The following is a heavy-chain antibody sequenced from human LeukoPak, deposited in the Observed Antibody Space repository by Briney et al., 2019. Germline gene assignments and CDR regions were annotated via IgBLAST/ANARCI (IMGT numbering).Heavy chain of an antibody. V-gene: IGHV3-48*03. CDR3: ARARPTVGYSYGYRRPMDY. D-gene: IGHD5-18*01. CDR2: ISSSGSTI. Sequence: PGGSLRLSCAASGFTFSSYEMNWVRQAPGKGLEWVSYISSSGSTIYYADSVKGRFTISRDNAKNSLYLQMNSLRAEDTAVYYCARARPTVGYSYGYRRPMDYWGQGTLVTVSS. J-gene: IGHJ4*02. CDR1: GFTFSSYE.